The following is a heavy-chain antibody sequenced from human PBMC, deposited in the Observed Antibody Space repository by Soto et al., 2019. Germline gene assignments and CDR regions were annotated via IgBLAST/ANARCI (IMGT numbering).Heavy chain of an antibody. CDR3: AREWRGFGELLVNTYSYGMDV. CDR1: GYTFTGYY. D-gene: IGHD3-10*01. Sequence: ASVKVSCKASGYTFTGYYMHWVRQAPGQGLEWMGWINPNSGGTNYAQKFQGWVTMTRDTSISTAYMELSRLRSDDTAVYYCAREWRGFGELLVNTYSYGMDVWGQGTTVTAP. V-gene: IGHV1-2*04. J-gene: IGHJ6*02. CDR2: INPNSGGT.